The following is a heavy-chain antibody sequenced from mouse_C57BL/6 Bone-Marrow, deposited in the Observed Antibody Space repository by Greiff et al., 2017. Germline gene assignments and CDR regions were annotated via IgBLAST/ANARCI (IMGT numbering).Heavy chain of an antibody. CDR2: IYPRSGNN. CDR3: ARKLLRYPFDY. CDR1: GYTFTSYG. D-gene: IGHD1-1*01. V-gene: IGHV1-81*01. J-gene: IGHJ2*01. Sequence: VQLQQSGAELARPGASVKLSCKASGYTFTSYGISWVKQRTGQGLEWIGEIYPRSGNNYYNEKFKGKATLTADKSSSTAYMELRSLTSEDSAVYFCARKLLRYPFDYWGQGTTLTVSS.